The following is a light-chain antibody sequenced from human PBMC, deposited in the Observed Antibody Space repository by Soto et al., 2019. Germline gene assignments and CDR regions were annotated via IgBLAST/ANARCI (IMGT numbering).Light chain of an antibody. CDR2: DVT. V-gene: IGLV2-11*01. CDR1: SGDVGAYDR. CDR3: SSFRSLSNTTFTVV. J-gene: IGLJ2*01. Sequence: QSALTQPRSVSGSPGQSVTISCTGTSGDVGAYDRVSWYQHHPTKAPKLIIYDVTNRPSGVPYRFSGSKSGSTASLTISGLQAEDEADYYCSSFRSLSNTTFTVVFGGGTKLTVL.